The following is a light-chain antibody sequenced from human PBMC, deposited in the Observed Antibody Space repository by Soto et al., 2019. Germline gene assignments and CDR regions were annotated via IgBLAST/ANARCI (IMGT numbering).Light chain of an antibody. V-gene: IGLV2-14*01. J-gene: IGLJ2*01. CDR3: SSYTRSSTRV. CDR1: SSDVGGYNY. Sequence: QSALTQPASVSGSPGQSITISCTGTSSDVGGYNYVSWYQQHPGKAPKLMIYEVSNRPSGVSNRFSGSKSGNTASLTISGLQAEDEDDYYCSSYTRSSTRVFGGGTTLTVL. CDR2: EVS.